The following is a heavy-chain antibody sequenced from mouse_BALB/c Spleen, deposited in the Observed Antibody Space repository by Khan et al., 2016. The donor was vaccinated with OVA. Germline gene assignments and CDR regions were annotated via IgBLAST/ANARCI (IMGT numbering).Heavy chain of an antibody. V-gene: IGHV3-2*02. CDR2: ISYSGRT. CDR1: GYSITSDYA. Sequence: EVQLQESGPGLVKPSQSPSLTCTVTGYSITSDYAWNWIRQFPGNKLEWMGYISYSGRTSYNPSLKSRISITRDTSKNQFFLQLNSVTTEDTATYYCASSVTIPTVVATDFDYWGQCTTLTVSS. D-gene: IGHD1-1*01. CDR3: ASSVTIPTVVATDFDY. J-gene: IGHJ2*01.